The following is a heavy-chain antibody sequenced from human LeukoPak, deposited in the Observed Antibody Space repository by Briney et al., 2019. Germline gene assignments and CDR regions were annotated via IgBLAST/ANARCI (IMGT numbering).Heavy chain of an antibody. CDR1: GFTFSSNS. CDR2: ISSRSSTI. V-gene: IGHV3-48*01. J-gene: IGHJ4*02. CDR3: ARGAGSGRNHFDY. Sequence: PGGSLRLSCAASGFTFSSNSMNWVRQAPGKGLEWVSYISSRSSTIYYADSVKGRFTISRDNATNSLYLQMNSLRAEDTAVHYCARGAGSGRNHFDYWGQGTLATVSS. D-gene: IGHD6-19*01.